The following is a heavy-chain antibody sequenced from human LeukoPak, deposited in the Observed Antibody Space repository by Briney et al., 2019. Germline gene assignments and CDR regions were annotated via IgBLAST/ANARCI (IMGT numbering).Heavy chain of an antibody. CDR3: ARVLNPWFGEFAFDY. CDR2: IFHSGST. V-gene: IGHV4-59*01. J-gene: IGHJ4*02. CDR1: GGSISSDY. Sequence: PSETLSLTCTVSGGSISSDYWNWIRQPPGRGLEWIGCIFHSGSTKYNPSLMSRVTISLDTSKNHFSLKVSSVTAADTAVYYCARVLNPWFGEFAFDYWGQGALVIVSS. D-gene: IGHD3-10*01.